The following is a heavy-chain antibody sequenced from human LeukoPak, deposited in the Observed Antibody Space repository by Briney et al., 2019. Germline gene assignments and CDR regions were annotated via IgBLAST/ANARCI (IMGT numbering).Heavy chain of an antibody. CDR1: GGSISNYY. D-gene: IGHD3-3*01. CDR2: MYYSGST. V-gene: IGHV4-59*01. Sequence: SETLPLTCTVSGGSISNYYWSWIRQPPGKGLEWIGYMYYSGSTNYNPSLKSRVTISVDTSKNQFSLKLSSVTAADTAVYYCASSHPLGSNNDYYTPFDYWGQGTLVTVSS. J-gene: IGHJ4*02. CDR3: ASSHPLGSNNDYYTPFDY.